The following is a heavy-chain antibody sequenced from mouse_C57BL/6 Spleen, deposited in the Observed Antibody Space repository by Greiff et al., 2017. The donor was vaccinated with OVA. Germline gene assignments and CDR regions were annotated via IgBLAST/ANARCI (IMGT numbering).Heavy chain of an antibody. D-gene: IGHD3-2*01. Sequence: QVQLKQSGPELVKPGASVKISCKASGYAFSSSWMNWVKQRPGKGLEWIGRIYPGDGDTNYNGKFKGKATLTADKSSSTAYMQLSSLTSEDSAVYFCAKGVDSFYFDYWGQGTTLTVSS. CDR2: IYPGDGDT. CDR1: GYAFSSSW. CDR3: AKGVDSFYFDY. V-gene: IGHV1-82*01. J-gene: IGHJ2*01.